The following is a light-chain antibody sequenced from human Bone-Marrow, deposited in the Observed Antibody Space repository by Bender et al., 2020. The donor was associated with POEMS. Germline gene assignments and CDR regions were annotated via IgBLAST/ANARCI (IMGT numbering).Light chain of an antibody. V-gene: IGLV2-14*03. CDR2: DVS. Sequence: QSALTQPASVSASPGQSISISCAGSSADIGGSDYVSWYQQHPDKAPKLLIYDVSRRPSGISRRFSGSKSGNTASLTISGLQTDDEADYYCSAFAGTNAPVFGGGTLLTVL. CDR1: SADIGGSDY. J-gene: IGLJ7*01. CDR3: SAFAGTNAPV.